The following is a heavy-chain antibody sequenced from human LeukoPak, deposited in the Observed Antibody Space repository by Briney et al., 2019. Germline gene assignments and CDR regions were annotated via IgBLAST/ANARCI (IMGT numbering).Heavy chain of an antibody. Sequence: SETLSLTCTVSGGSISSSSYYWGWIRQPPGKGLEWIGSIYYSGSTYYNPSLKSRVTISVDTSKNQFSLKLSSVTAADTAVYYCARWGTDSSGYYVDYWGQGTLVTVSS. CDR1: GGSISSSSYY. V-gene: IGHV4-39*01. J-gene: IGHJ4*02. D-gene: IGHD3-22*01. CDR3: ARWGTDSSGYYVDY. CDR2: IYYSGST.